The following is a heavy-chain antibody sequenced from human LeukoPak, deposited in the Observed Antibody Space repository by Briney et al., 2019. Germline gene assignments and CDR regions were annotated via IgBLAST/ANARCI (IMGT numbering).Heavy chain of an antibody. Sequence: GGSLRLSRAASGFTFSSYSMNWVRQAPGKGLEWVSYISSSSSTVNYADSVKGRFTISRDNAKNSLYLQMNSLRAEDTAVYYCAIGHSTSCYRWGQGTLVTVSS. D-gene: IGHD2-2*02. V-gene: IGHV3-48*01. J-gene: IGHJ4*02. CDR2: ISSSSSTV. CDR1: GFTFSSYS. CDR3: AIGHSTSCYR.